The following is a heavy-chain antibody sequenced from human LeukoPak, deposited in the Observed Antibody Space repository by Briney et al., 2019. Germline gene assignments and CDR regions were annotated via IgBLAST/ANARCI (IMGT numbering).Heavy chain of an antibody. CDR2: INTDGSST. J-gene: IGHJ4*01. Sequence: TGGSLRLSCAASGFTFISYGMQWVRQAPGKGLVWVSRINTDGSSTSYPDSVKGRFTVSRDNAKNTLYLQVNSLRAEDTAVYFCTRELPREVTLDYWGQGTLVTVSS. D-gene: IGHD2-21*02. CDR1: GFTFISYG. CDR3: TRELPREVTLDY. V-gene: IGHV3-74*01.